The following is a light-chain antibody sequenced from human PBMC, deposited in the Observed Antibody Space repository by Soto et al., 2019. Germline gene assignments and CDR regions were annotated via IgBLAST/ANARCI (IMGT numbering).Light chain of an antibody. V-gene: IGLV2-14*01. Sequence: QSVLTQPASVSGSPGQSITISCTGTSRDVGGYKFVSWLQQYPGKAPKLLIYEVTNRPSGVSDRFAGSRSGNTAFLTISGLQDEDEADYYCTSYTLDSPKWAFGGGTKVTVL. CDR3: TSYTLDSPKWA. CDR1: SRDVGGYKF. CDR2: EVT. J-gene: IGLJ2*01.